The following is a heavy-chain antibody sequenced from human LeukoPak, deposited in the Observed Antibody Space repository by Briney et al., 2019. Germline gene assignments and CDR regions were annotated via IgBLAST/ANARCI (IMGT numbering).Heavy chain of an antibody. CDR1: GGSISSYY. CDR2: IYYSGST. CDR3: ARVPAAIPSPDY. V-gene: IGHV4-59*06. J-gene: IGHJ4*02. Sequence: SETLSLTCTVSGGSISSYYWSWIRQHPGKGLEWIRYIYYSGSTYYNPSLKSRLTISVDTSKNQFSLMLSSVTAADTAVYYCARVPAAIPSPDYWGQGTLVTVSS. D-gene: IGHD2-2*01.